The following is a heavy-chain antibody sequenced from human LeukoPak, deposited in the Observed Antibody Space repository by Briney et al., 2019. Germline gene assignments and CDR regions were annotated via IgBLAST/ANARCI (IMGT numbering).Heavy chain of an antibody. Sequence: PGGSLRLSCAASGFTFSSYAMSWVRQAPGKGLEWVSAISGSGGSTYYADSVKGRFTISRDNSKNTLYLQMNSLRAEDTAVYYCAELRLGELSLPYYFDYWGQGTLGTVSS. V-gene: IGHV3-23*01. D-gene: IGHD3-16*02. CDR2: ISGSGGST. CDR3: AELRLGELSLPYYFDY. J-gene: IGHJ4*02. CDR1: GFTFSSYA.